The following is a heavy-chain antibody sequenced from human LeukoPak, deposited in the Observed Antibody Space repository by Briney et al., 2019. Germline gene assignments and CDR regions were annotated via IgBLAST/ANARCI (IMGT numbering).Heavy chain of an antibody. D-gene: IGHD1-1*01. J-gene: IGHJ4*02. CDR2: IYSGGST. CDR3: ARDRTGTLDY. CDR1: GFTVSSNY. V-gene: IGHV3-53*01. Sequence: PGGSLRLSCAASGFTVSSNYMSWVRQAPGRGLEWVSVIYSGGSTYYADSVKGRFTISRDNSKNTLYLQMNSLRAEDTAVYYCARDRTGTLDYWGQGTLVTVSS.